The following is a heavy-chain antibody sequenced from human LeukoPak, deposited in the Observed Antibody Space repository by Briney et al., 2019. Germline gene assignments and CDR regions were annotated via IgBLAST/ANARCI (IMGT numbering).Heavy chain of an antibody. J-gene: IGHJ6*03. V-gene: IGHV4-59*01. Sequence: SETLSLTCTVSGGSISSYYWSWIRQPPGKGLEWIGYIYYSGSTNYNPSLKSRVTISVDTSKNQFSLKLSSVTAADTAVYYCARVRPETYDSSGYRPRDLTYYYYYMDVWGKGTTVTVSS. D-gene: IGHD3-22*01. CDR1: GGSISSYY. CDR3: ARVRPETYDSSGYRPRDLTYYYYYMDV. CDR2: IYYSGST.